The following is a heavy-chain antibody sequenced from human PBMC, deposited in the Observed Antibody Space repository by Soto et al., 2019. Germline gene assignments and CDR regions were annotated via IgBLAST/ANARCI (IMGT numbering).Heavy chain of an antibody. CDR3: ARHARWAVAGTAYIDY. CDR2: IYYSGST. J-gene: IGHJ4*02. D-gene: IGHD6-19*01. CDR1: GGSISSYY. Sequence: SETLSLTCTVSGGSISSYYWSWIRQPPGKGLEWIGYIYYSGSTNYNPSLKSRVTISVDTSKNQFSLKLSSVTAADTAVYYCARHARWAVAGTAYIDYWGQGTLVTVSS. V-gene: IGHV4-59*08.